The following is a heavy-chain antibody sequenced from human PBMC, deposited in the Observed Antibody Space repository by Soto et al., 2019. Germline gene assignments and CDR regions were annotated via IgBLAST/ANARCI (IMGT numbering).Heavy chain of an antibody. D-gene: IGHD3-3*01. CDR1: GFTFSSYA. Sequence: GGSLRLSCAASGFTFSSYAMSWVRQAPGKGLEWVSAISGSGGSTYYADSVKGRFTISRDNSKNTLYLQMNSLRAEDTAVYYCARGLRFLEWLTKFDYWGQGTLVTVSS. J-gene: IGHJ4*02. CDR2: ISGSGGST. CDR3: ARGLRFLEWLTKFDY. V-gene: IGHV3-23*01.